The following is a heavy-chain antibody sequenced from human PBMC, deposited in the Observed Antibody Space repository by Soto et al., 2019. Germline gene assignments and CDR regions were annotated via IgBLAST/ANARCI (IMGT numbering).Heavy chain of an antibody. V-gene: IGHV4-59*01. J-gene: IGHJ6*02. CDR2: IHYSGST. CDR1: GGSISSYY. CDR3: ARARYQLLHPYYYGMDV. D-gene: IGHD2-2*01. Sequence: QVQLQESGPGLVKPSETLSLTCTVSGGSISSYYWSWIRQSPGKGLEWIGYIHYSGSTKSNPSLKGRVTISVDPSRNQVSLKLSSVTAADSAVYFCARARYQLLHPYYYGMDVWGQGTTVTVSS.